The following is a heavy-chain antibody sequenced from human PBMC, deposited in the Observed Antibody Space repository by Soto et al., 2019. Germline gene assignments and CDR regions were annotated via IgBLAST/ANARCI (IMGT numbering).Heavy chain of an antibody. J-gene: IGHJ6*04. CDR2: ISSSSSTI. D-gene: IGHD6-13*01. CDR3: ARRFGSSSWYVPHYYGMDV. CDR1: GFTFSSYS. V-gene: IGHV3-48*02. Sequence: PGGSLRLSCAASGFTFSSYSMNWVRQAPGKGLEWVSYISSSSSTIYYADSVKGRFTISRDNAKNSLYLQMNSLRDEDTAVYYCARRFGSSSWYVPHYYGMDVWGKVTKFTVSS.